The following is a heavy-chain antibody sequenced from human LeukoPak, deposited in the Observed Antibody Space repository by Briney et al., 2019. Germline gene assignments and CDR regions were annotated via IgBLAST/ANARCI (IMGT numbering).Heavy chain of an antibody. CDR3: ARTISVTDYFDY. J-gene: IGHJ4*02. CDR2: IDWDDDK. Sequence: SGPALVKPTQSLTLTCTFSGFSLSTARMRVSWIRQPPGKALEWLARIDWDDDKFYKTSLKTRLTISKDTSKNQVILIMTNMDPVDTATYYCARTISVTDYFDYWGSGTLVTVSS. V-gene: IGHV2-70*04. D-gene: IGHD2-2*02. CDR1: GFSLSTARMR.